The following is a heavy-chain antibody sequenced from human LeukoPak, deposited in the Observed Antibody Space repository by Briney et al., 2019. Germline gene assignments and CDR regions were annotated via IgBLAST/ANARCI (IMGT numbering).Heavy chain of an antibody. J-gene: IGHJ4*02. CDR3: AKAGGYYYDNYFDY. D-gene: IGHD3-22*01. Sequence: GGSLRLSCAASGFTFSSYSMNWVRQAPGKGLEWVSSISSSSSYIYYADSVKGRFTISRDNSKNTLYLQMNSLRAEDTAVYYCAKAGGYYYDNYFDYWGQGTLVTVSS. V-gene: IGHV3-21*04. CDR2: ISSSSSYI. CDR1: GFTFSSYS.